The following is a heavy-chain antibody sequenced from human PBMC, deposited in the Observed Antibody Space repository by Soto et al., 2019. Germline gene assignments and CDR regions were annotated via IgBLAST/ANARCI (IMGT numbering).Heavy chain of an antibody. D-gene: IGHD4-17*01. V-gene: IGHV3-30*18. CDR1: GFTFSSYG. CDR2: ISHDGSNK. Sequence: GGSLRLSCAASGFTFSSYGMHWVRQAPGKGLEWVAVISHDGSNKYYADSVKGRFTISRDNSKNTLYLQMNSLRAEDTAVYYCAKERRTDLYYYYGMDVWGQGTTVTVSS. CDR3: AKERRTDLYYYYGMDV. J-gene: IGHJ6*02.